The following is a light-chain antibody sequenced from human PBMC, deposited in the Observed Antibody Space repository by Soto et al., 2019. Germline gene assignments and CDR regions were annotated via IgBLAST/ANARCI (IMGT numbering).Light chain of an antibody. V-gene: IGKV3-15*01. Sequence: IVLTQSVATLSVQTGESAPLSCLASQSVSSNLAWYQQKPGQAPRLLIYGASTRATGIPARFSGSGSGTEFTLTISSLQSEDFAVYYCQQYNNWPITFGEGTRLEIK. CDR2: GAS. J-gene: IGKJ5*01. CDR1: QSVSSN. CDR3: QQYNNWPIT.